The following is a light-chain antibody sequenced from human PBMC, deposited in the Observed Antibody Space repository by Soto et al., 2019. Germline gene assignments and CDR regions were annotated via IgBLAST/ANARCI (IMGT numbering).Light chain of an antibody. CDR3: CLYIGATTYV. J-gene: IGLJ1*01. Sequence: QSALAQPASVSGSPGQSITISCTGTSGFVGSFSLVSWYQQHPGKAPKVMISEGHRRPSGVPDRFSGYTSVNSESLTISGLQADDEADYYCCLYIGATTYVFATGPKVTVL. V-gene: IGLV2-23*01. CDR1: SGFVGSFSL. CDR2: EGH.